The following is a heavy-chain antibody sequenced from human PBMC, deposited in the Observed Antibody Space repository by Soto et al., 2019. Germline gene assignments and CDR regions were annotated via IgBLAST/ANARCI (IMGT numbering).Heavy chain of an antibody. CDR1: GFTFSSYA. Sequence: PGGSLRLSCAASGFTFSSYAMSWVRQAPGKGLEWVSAISGSGGSTYYADSVKGRFTISRDNSKNTLYLQMNSLRAEDTAVYYCAKDTTVMIVVAHDAFDIWGQGTMVTVSS. D-gene: IGHD3-22*01. CDR2: ISGSGGST. V-gene: IGHV3-23*01. J-gene: IGHJ3*02. CDR3: AKDTTVMIVVAHDAFDI.